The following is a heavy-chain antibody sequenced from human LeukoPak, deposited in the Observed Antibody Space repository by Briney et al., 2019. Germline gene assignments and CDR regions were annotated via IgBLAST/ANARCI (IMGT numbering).Heavy chain of an antibody. CDR3: ALGPEILTGYYRYFDY. J-gene: IGHJ4*02. CDR1: GYTFTGYY. CDR2: INPNSGGT. Sequence: ASVKVSCKASGYTFTGYYMHWVRRAPGQGLEWMGWINPNSGGTNYAQKFQGRVTMTRDTSISTAYMELSRLRSDDTAVYYCALGPEILTGYYRYFDYWGQGTLVTVSS. V-gene: IGHV1-2*02. D-gene: IGHD3-9*01.